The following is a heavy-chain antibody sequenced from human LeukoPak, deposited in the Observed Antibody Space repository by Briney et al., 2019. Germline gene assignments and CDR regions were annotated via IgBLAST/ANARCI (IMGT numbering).Heavy chain of an antibody. CDR1: GFTFSSYS. D-gene: IGHD2-8*02. Sequence: GGSLRLSCAASGFTFSSYSMNWVRQAPGKGLEWVSYISSSSSTIYYADSVKGRFTISRDNAKNSLYLQMNSLRAEDTAVYYCAKEVGYIPLDDAFDIWGQGTMVTVSS. J-gene: IGHJ3*02. CDR2: ISSSSSTI. CDR3: AKEVGYIPLDDAFDI. V-gene: IGHV3-48*01.